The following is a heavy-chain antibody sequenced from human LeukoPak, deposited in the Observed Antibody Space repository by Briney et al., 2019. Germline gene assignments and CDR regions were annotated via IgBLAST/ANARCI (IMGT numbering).Heavy chain of an antibody. CDR3: ARIPYSSSWYVFDY. Sequence: SETLSLTCTVSGGSISSYYWSWIRQPAGKGLEWIGRIYTSGSANYNPSLKSRVTMSVDTSKNQFSLKLSSVTAADTAVYYCARIPYSSSWYVFDYWGQGTLVTVSS. D-gene: IGHD6-13*01. J-gene: IGHJ4*02. V-gene: IGHV4-4*07. CDR2: IYTSGSA. CDR1: GGSISSYY.